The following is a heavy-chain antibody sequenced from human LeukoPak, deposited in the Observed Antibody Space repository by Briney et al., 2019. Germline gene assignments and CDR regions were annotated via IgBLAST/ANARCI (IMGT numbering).Heavy chain of an antibody. D-gene: IGHD5-18*01. Sequence: PGGSLRLSCAASGFTFSSYWMNWARQAPGKGLEWVAVISYDGSNKYYADSVKGRFTISRDNSKSTLYLQMNSPRAEDTAVYYCAKGTSYSYAYHDCWGQGTLVTVSS. CDR1: GFTFSSYW. V-gene: IGHV3-30*18. CDR3: AKGTSYSYAYHDC. CDR2: ISYDGSNK. J-gene: IGHJ4*02.